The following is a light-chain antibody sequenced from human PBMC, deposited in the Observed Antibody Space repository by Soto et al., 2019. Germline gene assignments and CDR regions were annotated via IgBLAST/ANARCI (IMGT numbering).Light chain of an antibody. CDR1: SSDDGGYNY. CDR3: TSFTSSSTWV. CDR2: EVS. Sequence: QSALTQPASVSGSPGQSITISCTGTSSDDGGYNYVSWFQQHPGKAPKLKIYEVSNRPSGVSNRFSGSKSGYTDSLTISELQAEDEANYYCTSFTSSSTWVFGGGTKLTVL. V-gene: IGLV2-14*03. J-gene: IGLJ3*02.